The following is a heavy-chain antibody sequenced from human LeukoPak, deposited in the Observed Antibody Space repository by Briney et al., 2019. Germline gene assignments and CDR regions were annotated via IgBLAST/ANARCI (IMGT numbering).Heavy chain of an antibody. J-gene: IGHJ5*02. CDR1: GGSISSRSYY. CDR2: IYYSGST. Sequence: PWETLSLTCTVSGGSISSRSYYWGWIRQPPGKGLEWIGSIYYSGSTYYNPSLKSRVTISIDTSKNQFSLKLGSVTAADTAVYYCVGETTVTTIPWGQGTLVTVSS. V-gene: IGHV4-39*01. D-gene: IGHD4-17*01. CDR3: VGETTVTTIP.